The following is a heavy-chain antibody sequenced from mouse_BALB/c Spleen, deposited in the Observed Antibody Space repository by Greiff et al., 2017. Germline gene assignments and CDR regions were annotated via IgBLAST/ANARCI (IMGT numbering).Heavy chain of an antibody. J-gene: IGHJ3*01. D-gene: IGHD1-1*01. Sequence: VQLQQSGPELVKPGASVKISCKASGYTFTDYNMHWVKQSHGKSLEWIGYIYPYNGGTGYNQKFKSKATLTVDNSSSTAYMELRSLTSEDSAVYYCASYYGSSPFAYWGQGTLDTVSA. CDR1: GYTFTDYN. V-gene: IGHV1S29*02. CDR2: IYPYNGGT. CDR3: ASYYGSSPFAY.